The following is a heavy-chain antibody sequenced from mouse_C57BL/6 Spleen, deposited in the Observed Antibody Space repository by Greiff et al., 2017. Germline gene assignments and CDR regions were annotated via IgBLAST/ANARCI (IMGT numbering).Heavy chain of an antibody. CDR1: GYAFTNYL. CDR3: ARSITTVVYFDY. D-gene: IGHD1-1*01. CDR2: INPGSGGT. V-gene: IGHV1-54*01. Sequence: QVQLKQPGAELVRPGTSVKVSCKASGYAFTNYLIEWVKQRPGQGLEWIGVINPGSGGTNYNEKFKGKATLTADKSSSTSYMQLSSRTSADSAVYFCARSITTVVYFDYWGQGTTLTVSS. J-gene: IGHJ2*01.